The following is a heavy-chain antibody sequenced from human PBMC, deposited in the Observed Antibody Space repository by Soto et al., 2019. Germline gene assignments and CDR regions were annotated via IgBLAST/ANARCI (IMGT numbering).Heavy chain of an antibody. V-gene: IGHV3-30-3*01. CDR3: ARPLWRDDYNWGYFDL. CDR2: ISYDGSNK. J-gene: IGHJ2*01. Sequence: QVQLVESGGGVVQPGRSLRLSCAASGFTFSSYAMHWVRQAPGKGLEWVAVISYDGSNKYYTDSVKGRFTISRDNSKNTLYLPMNSLRAEDTAVYYCARPLWRDDYNWGYFDLWGRGTLVTDSS. D-gene: IGHD4-4*01. CDR1: GFTFSSYA.